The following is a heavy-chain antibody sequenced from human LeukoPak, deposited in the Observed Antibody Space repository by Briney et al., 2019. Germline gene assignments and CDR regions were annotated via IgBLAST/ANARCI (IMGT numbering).Heavy chain of an antibody. CDR3: VREVHYYYDSSGYLDY. Sequence: GGSLRLSCAASGFTFSSYAMHWVRQAPGKGLEWVTVISYDGSNKYYADSVKGRFTISRDNSKNTLYLQMNSLRAEDTAVYYCVREVHYYYDSSGYLDYWGRGTLVTVSS. CDR2: ISYDGSNK. CDR1: GFTFSSYA. J-gene: IGHJ4*02. V-gene: IGHV3-30-3*01. D-gene: IGHD3-22*01.